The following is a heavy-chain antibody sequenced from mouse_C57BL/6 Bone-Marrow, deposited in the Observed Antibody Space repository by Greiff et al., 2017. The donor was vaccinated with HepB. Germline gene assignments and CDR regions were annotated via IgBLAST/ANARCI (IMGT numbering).Heavy chain of an antibody. J-gene: IGHJ4*01. CDR2: IHPNSGST. Sequence: VQLQQSGAELVKPGASVKLSCKASGYTFTSYWMHWVKQRPGQGLEWIGMIHPNSGSTNYNEKFKSKATLTVDKSSSTAYMQLSSLTSEDSAVYYCARWRYYYGYYYAMDYWGQGTSVTVSS. CDR3: ARWRYYYGYYYAMDY. D-gene: IGHD1-1*01. CDR1: GYTFTSYW. V-gene: IGHV1-64*01.